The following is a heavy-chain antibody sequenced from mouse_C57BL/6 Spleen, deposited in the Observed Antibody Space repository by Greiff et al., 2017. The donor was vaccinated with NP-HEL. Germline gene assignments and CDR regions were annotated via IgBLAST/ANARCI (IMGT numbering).Heavy chain of an antibody. Sequence: QVQLQQPGAELVKPGASVKLSCKASGYTFTSYWMHWVKQRPGGGLEWIGRIDPNSGGTKYNEKFKSKATLTVDKPSSTAYMQLSSLTSEDSAVYYCARLQLRPLDYWGQGTTLTVSS. V-gene: IGHV1-72*01. J-gene: IGHJ2*01. CDR1: GYTFTSYW. CDR3: ARLQLRPLDY. CDR2: IDPNSGGT. D-gene: IGHD3-2*02.